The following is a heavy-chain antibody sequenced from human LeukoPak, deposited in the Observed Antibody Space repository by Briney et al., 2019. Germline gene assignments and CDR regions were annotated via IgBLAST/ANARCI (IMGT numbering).Heavy chain of an antibody. Sequence: SETLLLTCCVPRGSFCSYYWSWTRRHPGEGLGWIGYIYYSGSTHYNPSLKSRVTISVDTSKNQFSLKLSSVTAADTAVYYCARVSYSSGWYGVWFDPWGQGTLVTVSS. CDR3: ARVSYSSGWYGVWFDP. V-gene: IGHV4-59*01. CDR2: IYYSGST. CDR1: RGSFCSYY. J-gene: IGHJ5*02. D-gene: IGHD6-19*01.